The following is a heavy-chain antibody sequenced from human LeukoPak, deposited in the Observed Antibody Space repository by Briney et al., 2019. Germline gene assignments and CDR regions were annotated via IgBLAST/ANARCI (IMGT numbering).Heavy chain of an antibody. CDR1: VFTLSSYA. Sequence: PGGSLRLSCAASVFTLSSYAMHGVRQAPGKGLEWVAVISYDGSNKYYADSVKGRFTISRDNSKNTLYLQMNSLRAEDTAVYYCARGYYDFWNGMDVWAKGPRSPSP. D-gene: IGHD3-3*01. J-gene: IGHJ6*02. V-gene: IGHV3-30-3*01. CDR3: ARGYYDFWNGMDV. CDR2: ISYDGSNK.